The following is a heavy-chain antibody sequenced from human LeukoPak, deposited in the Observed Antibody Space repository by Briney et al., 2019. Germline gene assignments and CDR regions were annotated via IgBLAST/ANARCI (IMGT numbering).Heavy chain of an antibody. Sequence: PSETLSLTCAVYGGSFSGYYWSWIRQPPGKGLEWIGEINHSGSTNYNPSLKSRVTISVDTSKNQFSLNLTSVTAADTALYYCARYYYYYMDVWGKGTPVTVSS. J-gene: IGHJ6*03. CDR1: GGSFSGYY. V-gene: IGHV4-34*01. CDR2: INHSGST. CDR3: ARYYYYYMDV.